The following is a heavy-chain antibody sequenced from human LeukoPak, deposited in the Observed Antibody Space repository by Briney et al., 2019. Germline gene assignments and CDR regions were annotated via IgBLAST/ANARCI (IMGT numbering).Heavy chain of an antibody. D-gene: IGHD2-2*01. CDR2: IYYSGST. V-gene: IGHV4-30-4*08. CDR1: GGSISSGDYY. Sequence: PSQTLSLTCIVSGGSISSGDYYWSWIRQPPGKGLEWIGYIYYSGSTYYNPSLKSRVTISVDTSKNQFSLKLSSVTAADTAVYYCARAPRIIVVVPAANAPGAFDIWGQGTMVTVSS. J-gene: IGHJ3*02. CDR3: ARAPRIIVVVPAANAPGAFDI.